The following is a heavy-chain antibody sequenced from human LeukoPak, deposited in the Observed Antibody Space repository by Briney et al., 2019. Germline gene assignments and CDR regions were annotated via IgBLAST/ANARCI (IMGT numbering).Heavy chain of an antibody. V-gene: IGHV4-39*01. Sequence: SETLSFTCTVSGGSISSGSYYWGWIRQPPGKGLEWIGSIYYSGSSHYNPSLKSRVTISVDTSKNQFSLRLTSVTAADTAVYYCARHFYGDYVNYWGQGTLVTVSS. CDR2: IYYSGSS. J-gene: IGHJ4*02. CDR3: ARHFYGDYVNY. CDR1: GGSISSGSYY. D-gene: IGHD4-17*01.